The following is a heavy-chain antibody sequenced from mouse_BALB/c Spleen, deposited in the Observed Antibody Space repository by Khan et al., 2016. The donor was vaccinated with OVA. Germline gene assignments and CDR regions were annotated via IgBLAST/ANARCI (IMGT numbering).Heavy chain of an antibody. CDR3: VRRGYGNYWFAY. CDR2: IDPENGNT. V-gene: IGHV14-1*02. D-gene: IGHD2-1*01. Sequence: EVKLQQPGAELVRPGALVKLSCKASGFNIKDYYMYWVKQRPEEGLEWIGWIDPENGNTIYDPKFQGKASITADTPSNTAYLQLSSLTSEDTAVYYCVRRGYGNYWFAYWGQGTLVTVSA. J-gene: IGHJ3*01. CDR1: GFNIKDYY.